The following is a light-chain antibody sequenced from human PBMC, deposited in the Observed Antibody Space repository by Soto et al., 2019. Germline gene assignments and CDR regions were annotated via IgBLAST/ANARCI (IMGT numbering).Light chain of an antibody. CDR2: AVS. CDR3: QQYNKWPLT. CDR1: QSVSSN. V-gene: IGKV3-15*01. Sequence: EIMMTQSPGTLSASPGERATLSCRASQSVSSNLAWYQQKPGQAPRLLIYAVSTRATGIPARFSGSGSGTEFTLTISSLQSEDFAVYYCQQYNKWPLTLGQGTKVEIK. J-gene: IGKJ1*01.